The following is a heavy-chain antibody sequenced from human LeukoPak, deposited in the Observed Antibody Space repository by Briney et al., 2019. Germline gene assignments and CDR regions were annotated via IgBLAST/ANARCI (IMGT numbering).Heavy chain of an antibody. Sequence: SETLSLTCAVYGGSFSGYYWSWIRQPPEKGLEWIGENNHSGSSNYNPSLKSRVTISVDSSKNQVSLKLSSVTAADTAVYYCATAPILRGEGGEHYKYGMDVWGQGTTVIVSS. J-gene: IGHJ6*02. CDR1: GGSFSGYY. V-gene: IGHV4-34*01. CDR3: ATAPILRGEGGEHYKYGMDV. CDR2: NNHSGSS. D-gene: IGHD2-2*02.